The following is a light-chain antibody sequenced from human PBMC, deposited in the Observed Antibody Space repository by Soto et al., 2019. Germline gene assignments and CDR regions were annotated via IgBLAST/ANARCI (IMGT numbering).Light chain of an antibody. CDR3: SSYSSSDTLYV. CDR1: SGDVGAYNY. V-gene: IGLV2-14*01. Sequence: QSVLTQPASVSGSPGQSITISCTGTSGDVGAYNYVSWYQHHPGKAPKLMIYEVNDRPSGVSDRFSASKSGNTASLTISGLQAEDEADYYCSSYSSSDTLYVFVTGTKVTVL. CDR2: EVN. J-gene: IGLJ1*01.